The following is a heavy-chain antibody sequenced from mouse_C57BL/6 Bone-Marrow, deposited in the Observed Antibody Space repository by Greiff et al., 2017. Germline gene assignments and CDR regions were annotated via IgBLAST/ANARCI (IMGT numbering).Heavy chain of an antibody. J-gene: IGHJ3*01. D-gene: IGHD1-1*01. CDR2: IHPNSGST. CDR1: GYTFTSYW. CDR3: ARSASYYGSRSFAY. Sequence: QVQLQQPGAELVKPGASVKLSCKASGYTFTSYWMHWVKQRPGQGLEWIGMIHPNSGSTNYNEKFKSKATLTVDKSSSTAYMQLSSLTSEDSAVYYCARSASYYGSRSFAYWGQGTLVTVSA. V-gene: IGHV1-64*01.